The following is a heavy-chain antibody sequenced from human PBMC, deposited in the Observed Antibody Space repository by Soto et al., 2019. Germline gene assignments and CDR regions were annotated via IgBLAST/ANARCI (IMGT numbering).Heavy chain of an antibody. CDR2: INAGYGNT. Sequence: QVHLVQSGAEVRKPGASVKVSCKASGYTFSSYAMHWVRQAPGQRLEWMGWINAGYGNTKSSQKFQDRVTISRDTAVSTAYMELTSLRSEDTAVYYCARDTGDRTFDFWGQGTLVTVSS. V-gene: IGHV1-3*01. J-gene: IGHJ4*02. D-gene: IGHD7-27*01. CDR3: ARDTGDRTFDF. CDR1: GYTFSSYA.